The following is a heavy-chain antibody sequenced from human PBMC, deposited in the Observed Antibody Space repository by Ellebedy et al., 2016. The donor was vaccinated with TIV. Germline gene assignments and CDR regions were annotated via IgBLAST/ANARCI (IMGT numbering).Heavy chain of an antibody. V-gene: IGHV1-69*13. Sequence: AASVKVSCKASGGTFSSYAISWVRQAPGQGLEWMGGFITIFGTANYAQKFQGRVPITADESTSTAYMELSSLRSEDTAVYYCARAGGSGSWGYWGQGTLVTVSS. CDR3: ARAGGSGSWGY. CDR1: GGTFSSYA. J-gene: IGHJ4*02. D-gene: IGHD2-15*01. CDR2: FITIFGTA.